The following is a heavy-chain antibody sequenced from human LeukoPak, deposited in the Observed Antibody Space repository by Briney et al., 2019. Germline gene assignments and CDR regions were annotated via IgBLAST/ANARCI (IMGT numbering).Heavy chain of an antibody. Sequence: PGGSLRLSCAASGFTFSSYSMNWVRQAPGKGLEWVSYISSSSSTIYYADSVKGRFTISRDNAKNSLYLQMNSLRAEDTAVYYCAREGSSRPFDYWGRGTLVTVSS. CDR3: AREGSSRPFDY. J-gene: IGHJ4*02. CDR1: GFTFSSYS. V-gene: IGHV3-48*01. CDR2: ISSSSSTI. D-gene: IGHD6-6*01.